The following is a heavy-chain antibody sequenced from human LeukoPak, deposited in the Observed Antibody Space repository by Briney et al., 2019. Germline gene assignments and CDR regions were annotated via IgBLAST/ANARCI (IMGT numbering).Heavy chain of an antibody. V-gene: IGHV4-38-2*02. CDR3: ARDHDVWVAPYCDY. CDR2: ISHGAGT. Sequence: SETLSLTCTVSGSSITTGYFWAWIRQPPGKGRAWVASISHGAGTYYSPSLKSRVTMSLDTSKNRFAVSIHSVTAADTAVYDCARDHDVWVAPYCDYWGQGNLVSVSP. J-gene: IGHJ4*02. CDR1: GSSITTGYF. D-gene: IGHD5-12*01.